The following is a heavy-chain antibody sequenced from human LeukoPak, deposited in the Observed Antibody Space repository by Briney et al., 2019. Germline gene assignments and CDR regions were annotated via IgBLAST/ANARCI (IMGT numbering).Heavy chain of an antibody. CDR3: ARGQQLVVY. Sequence: PGGSLRLSCATSGFTFTDYYMSWIRQAPGKGLEWVSYISVSGTTMYYADSVKGRFTLSRDNAKNSLYLQMNSLRAEDTAVYYCARGQQLVVYWGQGTLVTVSS. CDR1: GFTFTDYY. CDR2: ISVSGTTM. J-gene: IGHJ4*02. D-gene: IGHD6-13*01. V-gene: IGHV3-11*04.